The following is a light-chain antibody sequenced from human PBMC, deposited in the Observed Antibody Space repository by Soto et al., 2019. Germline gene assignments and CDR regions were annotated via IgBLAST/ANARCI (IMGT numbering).Light chain of an antibody. J-gene: IGLJ1*01. Sequence: QSALTQPASVSGSPGQSITISCTGTSSDVGAYNYVSWYQQHPGKAPRLMIYEVSNRPSGVSYRFSGSKSGNTASLTISGLLAEDEADYYCCSFTTSSPFVFGTGTKVTVL. CDR2: EVS. CDR3: CSFTTSSPFV. CDR1: SSDVGAYNY. V-gene: IGLV2-14*01.